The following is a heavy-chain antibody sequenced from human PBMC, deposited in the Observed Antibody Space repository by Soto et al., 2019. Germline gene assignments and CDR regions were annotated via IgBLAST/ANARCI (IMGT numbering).Heavy chain of an antibody. J-gene: IGHJ4*02. CDR3: VAGQYFFDS. Sequence: QVQLVESGGGVVQPGRSLRLSCAASGFSFSSYGMQWVRQAPGKGLEWVAVISYDGSNKYYADSVKDRFTISRDNSKKTRYLQMNSLRADDTAVYYCVAGQYFFDSCGQGTLVTVSS. D-gene: IGHD6-19*01. CDR1: GFSFSSYG. CDR2: ISYDGSNK. V-gene: IGHV3-30*03.